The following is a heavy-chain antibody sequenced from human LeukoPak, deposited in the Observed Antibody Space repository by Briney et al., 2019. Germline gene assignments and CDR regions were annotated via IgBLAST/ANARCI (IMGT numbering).Heavy chain of an antibody. Sequence: ASVKVSCKASGYTFTSYDINWVRQATGQGLEWMGWMNPNSGNTGYAQKFQGRVTMTRDTSISTAYMELSRLRSDDTAVYYCARDYYDSSGYVGQIHYRFDIWGQGTMVTVSS. CDR2: MNPNSGNT. V-gene: IGHV1-8*02. CDR3: ARDYYDSSGYVGQIHYRFDI. CDR1: GYTFTSYD. J-gene: IGHJ3*02. D-gene: IGHD3-22*01.